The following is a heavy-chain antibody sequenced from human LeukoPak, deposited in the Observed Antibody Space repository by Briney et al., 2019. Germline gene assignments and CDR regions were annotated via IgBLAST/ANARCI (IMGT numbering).Heavy chain of an antibody. CDR3: ARSLEQWLVTFDY. CDR1: GFTFSSYE. D-gene: IGHD6-19*01. Sequence: GGSLRLSCAASGFTFSSYEMNWVRQAPGKGLEWVSYISSSGSTIYYADSVKGRFTISRDNAKNSLYLQMNSLRAEDTAVCYCARSLEQWLVTFDYWGQGTLVTVSS. V-gene: IGHV3-48*03. J-gene: IGHJ4*02. CDR2: ISSSGSTI.